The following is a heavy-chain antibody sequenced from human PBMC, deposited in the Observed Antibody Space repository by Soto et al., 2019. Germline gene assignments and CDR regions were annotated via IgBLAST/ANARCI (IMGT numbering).Heavy chain of an antibody. Sequence: SGKVSCNSSGNTFSSYASSWVRQAPGQGLEWMGGIIPMFGTATYAQTFQGRVTITADESTSTAYMELSSLRSEDTAVYYCASRVGYRSSTSWYTYYYYYGIDVRGE. CDR3: ASRVGYRSSTSWYTYYYYYGIDV. V-gene: IGHV1-69*13. J-gene: IGHJ6*02. CDR1: GNTFSSYA. CDR2: IIPMFGTA. D-gene: IGHD2-2*02.